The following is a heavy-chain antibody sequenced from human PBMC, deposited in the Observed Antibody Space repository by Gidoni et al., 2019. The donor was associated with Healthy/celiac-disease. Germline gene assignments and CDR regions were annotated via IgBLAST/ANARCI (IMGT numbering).Heavy chain of an antibody. D-gene: IGHD3-22*01. J-gene: IGHJ6*02. Sequence: QVQLVQSGAEVKKPGSSVKVSCKASGGTFSSSAISWVRQAPGQGLEWMGGIIPIFGTANYAQKFQGRVPITADESTSTAYMELSSLRSEDTAVYYCARDPPYYDSSGLGEQGDSGLEEGKPDYYYGMDVWGQGTTVTVSS. CDR2: IIPIFGTA. V-gene: IGHV1-69*01. CDR1: GGTFSSSA. CDR3: ARDPPYYDSSGLGEQGDSGLEEGKPDYYYGMDV.